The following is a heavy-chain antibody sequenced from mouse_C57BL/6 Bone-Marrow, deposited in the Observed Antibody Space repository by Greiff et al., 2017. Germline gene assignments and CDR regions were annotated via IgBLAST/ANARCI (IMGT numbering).Heavy chain of an antibody. CDR2: IYPRSGNT. CDR1: GYTFTSYG. J-gene: IGHJ2*01. Sequence: VQLQQSGAELARPGASVKLSCKASGYTFTSYGISWVKQRTGQGLEWIGEIYPRSGNTYYNEKFKGKATLTADKSSSTAYMELRSLTSEDSAVYFWARKGIYGSIYYFDYWGQGTTLTVSS. CDR3: ARKGIYGSIYYFDY. V-gene: IGHV1-81*01. D-gene: IGHD1-1*01.